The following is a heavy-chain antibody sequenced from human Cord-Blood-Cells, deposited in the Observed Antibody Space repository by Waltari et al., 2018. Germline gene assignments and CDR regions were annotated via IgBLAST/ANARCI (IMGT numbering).Heavy chain of an antibody. CDR1: GFTFDDYA. J-gene: IGHJ3*02. D-gene: IGHD3-3*01. Sequence: EVQLVESGGGLVQPGRSLILSCAASGFTFDDYAMHWVRQAQGQGLEWVSGISWNSGSIGYADSVKGRFTISRDNAKNSLYLQMNSLRAEDTALYYCAKDIVPVYDFWSGYDAFDIWGQGTMVTVSS. CDR3: AKDIVPVYDFWSGYDAFDI. V-gene: IGHV3-9*01. CDR2: ISWNSGSI.